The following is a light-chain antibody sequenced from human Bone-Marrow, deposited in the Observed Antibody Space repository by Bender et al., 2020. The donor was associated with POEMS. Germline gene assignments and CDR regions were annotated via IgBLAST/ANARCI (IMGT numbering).Light chain of an antibody. V-gene: IGLV2-23*02. CDR2: EVS. Sequence: QSALTQPAFVSGSPGQSITISCTGTTSDVGTYTLVSWIQQHPGKVPKLLIYEVSQRPSGVSNRFSGSKSGNTASLTISGLQAEDEADYYCCSYAGSSTHVFGTGTKVTVL. J-gene: IGLJ1*01. CDR3: CSYAGSSTHV. CDR1: TSDVGTYTL.